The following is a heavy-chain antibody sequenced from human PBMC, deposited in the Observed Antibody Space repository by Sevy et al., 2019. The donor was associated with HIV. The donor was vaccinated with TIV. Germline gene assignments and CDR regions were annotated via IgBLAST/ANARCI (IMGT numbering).Heavy chain of an antibody. D-gene: IGHD3-22*01. J-gene: IGHJ4*02. V-gene: IGHV3-20*04. Sequence: GGSLRLSCAASGFTFDDYGMSWVRQAPGKGLEWVSGINWNGGSTGYADSVKGRFTISRDNAKNSLYLQMNSLRAEDTALYYCARDFNYYDSSGYYLNFDYWGQGTLVTVSS. CDR3: ARDFNYYDSSGYYLNFDY. CDR1: GFTFDDYG. CDR2: INWNGGST.